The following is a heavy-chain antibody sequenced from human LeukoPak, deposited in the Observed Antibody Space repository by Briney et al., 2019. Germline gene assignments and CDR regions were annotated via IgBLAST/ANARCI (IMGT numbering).Heavy chain of an antibody. Sequence: SQTLSLTCTVSGSSISNSDSYWSWIRQSPGKGLEWIGYIYYSGSTYYNPSLKSRITISVDTSKNQFSLKLRSVTAADTAVYYCASEGRSGWPVGYWGQGTLVTVSS. CDR1: GSSISNSDSY. CDR2: IYYSGST. CDR3: ASEGRSGWPVGY. D-gene: IGHD6-19*01. V-gene: IGHV4-30-4*01. J-gene: IGHJ4*02.